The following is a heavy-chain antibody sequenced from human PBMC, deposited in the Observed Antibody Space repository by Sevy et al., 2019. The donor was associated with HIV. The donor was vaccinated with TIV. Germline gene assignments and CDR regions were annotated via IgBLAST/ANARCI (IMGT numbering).Heavy chain of an antibody. CDR2: IYSGGST. J-gene: IGHJ4*02. Sequence: GGSLRLSCAASGFTVSSNYMSWVRQAPGKGLEWVSVIYSGGSTYYADSVKGRFTISRDNSKNTLYLQMNSLRAEDTAVYYCARAGVRGYSYGWDYWGQGTLVTVSS. D-gene: IGHD5-18*01. V-gene: IGHV3-53*01. CDR1: GFTVSSNY. CDR3: ARAGVRGYSYGWDY.